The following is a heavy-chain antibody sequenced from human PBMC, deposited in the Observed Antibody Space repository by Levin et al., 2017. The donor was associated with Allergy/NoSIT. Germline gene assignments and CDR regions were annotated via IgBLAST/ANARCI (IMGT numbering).Heavy chain of an antibody. D-gene: IGHD2-15*01. J-gene: IGHJ3*02. V-gene: IGHV1-46*01. CDR1: GYTFTSYY. Sequence: ASVKVSCKASGYTFTSYYMHWVRQAPGQGLEWMGIINPSGGSTSYAQKFQGRVTMTRDTSTSTVYMELSSLRSEDTAVYYCATTGYCSGGSCPVQYAFDIWGQGTMVTVSS. CDR2: INPSGGST. CDR3: ATTGYCSGGSCPVQYAFDI.